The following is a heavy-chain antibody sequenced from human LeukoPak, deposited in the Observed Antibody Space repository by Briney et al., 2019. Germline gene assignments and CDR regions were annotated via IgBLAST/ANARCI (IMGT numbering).Heavy chain of an antibody. D-gene: IGHD2-2*01. CDR1: GGSFSGHY. CDR2: INHSGST. J-gene: IGHJ4*02. V-gene: IGHV4-34*01. CDR3: ARGCSSTSCLYYFDY. Sequence: PSETLSLTCAVYGGSFSGHYWSWIRQPPGKGLEWIGEINHSGSTNYNPSLKSRVTISVDTSKNQFSLKLGSVTAADTAVYYCARGCSSTSCLYYFDYWGQGTLVTVSS.